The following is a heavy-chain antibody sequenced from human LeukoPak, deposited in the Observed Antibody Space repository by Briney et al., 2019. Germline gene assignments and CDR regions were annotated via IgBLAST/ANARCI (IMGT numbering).Heavy chain of an antibody. CDR1: GCTIDDYY. Sequence: GGSLCLTCTASGCTIDDYYRSWLRQAPGKGLEWVSGINWNGGSTGYADSVKGRFTISRDNAKNSLYLQMNSLRAEDTALYYCARDRLPSAAACSSDALYVGGQGKMVTVSS. CDR2: INWNGGST. CDR3: ARDRLPSAAACSSDALYV. D-gene: IGHD6-13*01. J-gene: IGHJ3*01. V-gene: IGHV3-20*04.